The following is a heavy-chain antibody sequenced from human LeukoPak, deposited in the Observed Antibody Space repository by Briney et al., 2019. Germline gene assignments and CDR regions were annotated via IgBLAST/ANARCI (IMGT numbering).Heavy chain of an antibody. D-gene: IGHD1-26*01. V-gene: IGHV5-51*01. J-gene: IGHJ4*02. CDR2: IYPGDSDT. Sequence: GESLKISCKGSGYSFTSYWIGWVRQMPGKGLEWMGIIYPGDSDTRYSPSFQGQVTISADKSISTAYLEWSSLKASDTAMYYCAGWELNSGSPGDYWGQGTLVTVSS. CDR3: AGWELNSGSPGDY. CDR1: GYSFTSYW.